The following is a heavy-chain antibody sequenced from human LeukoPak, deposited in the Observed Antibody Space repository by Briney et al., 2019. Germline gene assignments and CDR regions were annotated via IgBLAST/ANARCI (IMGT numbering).Heavy chain of an antibody. CDR1: GGSISTSNYY. CDR2: IFYSGST. V-gene: IGHV4-39*07. J-gene: IGHJ4*02. Sequence: SETLSLTCTVSGGSISTSNYYWGWIRQPPGKGLEWIGNIFYSGSTYYSPSLRSRVTISLDTSRNQFSLKLNSVTAADTAVYYCARVSGYYYDRSGYYSFFDYWGQGTLVTVSS. D-gene: IGHD3-22*01. CDR3: ARVSGYYYDRSGYYSFFDY.